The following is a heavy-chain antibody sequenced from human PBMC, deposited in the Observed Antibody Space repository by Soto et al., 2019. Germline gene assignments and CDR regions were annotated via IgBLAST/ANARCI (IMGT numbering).Heavy chain of an antibody. V-gene: IGHV4-31*01. J-gene: IGHJ6*03. Sequence: QVQLQESGPGLVKPSQTLSLTCTVSGGSISTGGFYWSWIRHHPGKCLEWIGNIYSTVSTVDNPSLKSQLTISLDTSNNQFSLNLNSVTAADSAVYFCARDLNHFGSYYMDVWGKGTTVTVSS. CDR1: GGSISTGGFY. D-gene: IGHD3-10*01. CDR3: ARDLNHFGSYYMDV. CDR2: IYSTVST.